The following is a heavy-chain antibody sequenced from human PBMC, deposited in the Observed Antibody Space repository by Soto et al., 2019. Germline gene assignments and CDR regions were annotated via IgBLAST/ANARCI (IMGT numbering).Heavy chain of an antibody. J-gene: IGHJ3*02. CDR2: INPSGGST. CDR3: ARDRGVVGDAFDI. CDR1: GYTFTSYY. Sequence: ASVNVSCKASGYTFTSYYMHWVRQAPGQGLELMGIINPSGGSTSYAQKFQGRVTMTRVXXXXXVXMXLXXXXSEXTAVYYCARDRGVVGDAFDIWGQGTMVTVSS. D-gene: IGHD3-10*01. V-gene: IGHV1-46*01.